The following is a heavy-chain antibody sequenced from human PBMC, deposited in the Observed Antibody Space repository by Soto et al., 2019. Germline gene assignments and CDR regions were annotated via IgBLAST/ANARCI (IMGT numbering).Heavy chain of an antibody. CDR2: INGDGSIT. D-gene: IGHD3-10*01. Sequence: PGGSLRLSCATSGFTFGSYWMDWVRQAPGKGLEWVSRINGDGSITTYADSGKGRFTISRDSAGNTLYLQMNNLRADDTAVYYCSRETLWFGESLKSGGRGTLVTVSS. V-gene: IGHV3-74*01. CDR3: SRETLWFGESLKS. CDR1: GFTFGSYW. J-gene: IGHJ4*02.